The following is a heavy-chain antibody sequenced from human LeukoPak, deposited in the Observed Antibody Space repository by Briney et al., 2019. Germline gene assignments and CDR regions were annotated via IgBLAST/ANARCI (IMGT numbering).Heavy chain of an antibody. J-gene: IGHJ6*02. CDR2: ISSSSSTI. CDR1: GFTFSSYS. V-gene: IGHV3-48*02. D-gene: IGHD2-15*01. Sequence: PGGSLRLSSAASGFTFSSYSMNWVRQAPGKGLEWVSYISSSSSTIYYADSVKGRFTISRDNAKNSLYLQMNSLRDEDTAVYYCARDGVVVVAATSGGYYGMDVWGQGTTVTVS. CDR3: ARDGVVVVAATSGGYYGMDV.